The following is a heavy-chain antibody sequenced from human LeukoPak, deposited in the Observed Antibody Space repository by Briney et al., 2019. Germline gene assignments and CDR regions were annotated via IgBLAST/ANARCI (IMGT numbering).Heavy chain of an antibody. CDR3: AKGGAGYCSGTSCPKYYYYGMDV. D-gene: IGHD2-2*01. CDR2: ISGSGGST. Sequence: GGSLRLSCAASRFTFSSYGMSWVRQAPGKGLEWVSSISGSGGSTYYADSVKGRFTISRDNAKNTLYLQMNSLRAEDTAVYYCAKGGAGYCSGTSCPKYYYYGMDVWGHGTTVTVS. CDR1: RFTFSSYG. J-gene: IGHJ6*02. V-gene: IGHV3-23*01.